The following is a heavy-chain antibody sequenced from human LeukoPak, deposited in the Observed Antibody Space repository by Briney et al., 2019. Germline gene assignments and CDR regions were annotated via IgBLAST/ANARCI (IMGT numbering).Heavy chain of an antibody. V-gene: IGHV4-59*12. CDR2: IYYSGST. D-gene: IGHD3-16*01. Sequence: SETLSLTCTVSGGSISSYYWSWIRQPPGKGLEWIGYIYYSGSTNYNPSLKSRVTISVDTSKNQFSLKLSSVTAADTAVYYCARGMRRLGKPIDYWGQGTLVTVSS. CDR3: ARGMRRLGKPIDY. CDR1: GGSISSYY. J-gene: IGHJ4*02.